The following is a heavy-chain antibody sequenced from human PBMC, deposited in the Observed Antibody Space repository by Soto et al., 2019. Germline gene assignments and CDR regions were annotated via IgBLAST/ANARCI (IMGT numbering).Heavy chain of an antibody. CDR1: GGSISSGDYY. J-gene: IGHJ4*01. Sequence: PSETLSLTCTVSGGSISSGDYYWSWIRQPPGKGLEWIGYIYYSGSTYHNPSLKSRVTISVDTSKNQFSLKLSSVTAADTAVYYCAREDCSSTSCPFDYWGHGTLVAVSS. CDR2: IYYSGST. D-gene: IGHD2-2*01. V-gene: IGHV4-30-4*01. CDR3: AREDCSSTSCPFDY.